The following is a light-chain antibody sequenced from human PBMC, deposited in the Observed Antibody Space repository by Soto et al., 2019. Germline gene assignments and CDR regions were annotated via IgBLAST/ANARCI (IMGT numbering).Light chain of an antibody. CDR2: AAS. CDR3: HQSYSNPYP. J-gene: IGKJ4*01. Sequence: DIQMTQPPSSLSASVGDRVTITCRASQSISSYLNWYQQKPGKAPKVLIYAASSLQSEGPSRFSCIGSGTDLTLSISIRHPEHYATSSYHQSYSNPYPFGRGTKVDIK. V-gene: IGKV1-39*01. CDR1: QSISSY.